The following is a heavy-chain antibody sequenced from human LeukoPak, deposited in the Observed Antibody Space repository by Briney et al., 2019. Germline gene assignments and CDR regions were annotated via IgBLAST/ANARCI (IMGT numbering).Heavy chain of an antibody. CDR1: GYTFTSYY. V-gene: IGHV1-18*04. CDR3: ARDGWIQLWWRNYYYMDV. J-gene: IGHJ6*03. CDR2: ISAYNGNT. D-gene: IGHD5-18*01. Sequence: GASVKVSCKASGYTFTSYYMHWVRQAPGQGLEWMGWISAYNGNTNYAQKLQGRVTMTTDTSTYTAYMELRSLRSDDTAVYYCARDGWIQLWWRNYYYMDVWGKGTTVTVSS.